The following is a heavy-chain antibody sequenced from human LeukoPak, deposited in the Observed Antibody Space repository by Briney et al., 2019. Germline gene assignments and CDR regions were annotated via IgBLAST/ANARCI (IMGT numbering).Heavy chain of an antibody. CDR2: ISSSSSYI. D-gene: IGHD3-22*01. V-gene: IGHV3-21*01. Sequence: GGSLRLSCATSGFTFSSYSMNWVREAPGKALEWVSSISSSSSYIYYADSVKGRFTISRDNAKNSLYLQINSLRAEDTAVYYCARSHGSGYYVWYFDYWGQGTLVTVSS. CDR1: GFTFSSYS. CDR3: ARSHGSGYYVWYFDY. J-gene: IGHJ4*02.